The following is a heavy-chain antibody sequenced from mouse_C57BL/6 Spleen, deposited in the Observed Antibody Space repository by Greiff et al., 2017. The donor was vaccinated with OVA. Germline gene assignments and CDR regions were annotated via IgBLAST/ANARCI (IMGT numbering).Heavy chain of an antibody. D-gene: IGHD2-4*01. J-gene: IGHJ1*03. CDR1: GYTFTSYW. CDR2: IHPNSGST. CDR3: AREGLRRNFDV. Sequence: QVQLQQPGAELVKPGASVKLSCKASGYTFTSYWMHWVKQRPGQGLEWIGMIHPNSGSTNYNEKFKSKATLTVDKSSSTAYMQLSSLTSEDSAVYYCAREGLRRNFDVWGTGTTVTVSS. V-gene: IGHV1-64*01.